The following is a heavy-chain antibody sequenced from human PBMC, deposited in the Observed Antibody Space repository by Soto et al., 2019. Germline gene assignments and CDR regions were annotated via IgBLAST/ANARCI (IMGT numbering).Heavy chain of an antibody. D-gene: IGHD2-2*02. CDR2: IYYSGST. CDR1: GGSISSSRSY. CDR3: ARHIVVVPAAISWFDP. V-gene: IGHV4-39*01. J-gene: IGHJ5*02. Sequence: SETLSLTCIVSGGSISSSRSYWGWIRQPPGMSLEWIGSIYYSGSTYYNRSLKSRVTISVDTSKNQFSLKLTSVTASDTAVYYCARHIVVVPAAISWFDPWGQGTQVTV.